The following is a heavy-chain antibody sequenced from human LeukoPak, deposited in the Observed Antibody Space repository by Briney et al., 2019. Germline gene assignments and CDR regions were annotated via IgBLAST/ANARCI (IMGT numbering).Heavy chain of an antibody. D-gene: IGHD5-24*01. V-gene: IGHV4-39*07. CDR2: GDYSGGT. J-gene: IGHJ4*02. CDR1: GDSFTSVTDY. CDR3: ARAGDIAMAYPSYFDY. Sequence: SETLSLTCTVSGDSFTSVTDYWAWIRQPPGKGLEWIASGDYSGGTYYNPSLESRVAISADMSKNQISLKLTSVTGADTAVYYCARAGDIAMAYPSYFDYWGQGTLVTVSS.